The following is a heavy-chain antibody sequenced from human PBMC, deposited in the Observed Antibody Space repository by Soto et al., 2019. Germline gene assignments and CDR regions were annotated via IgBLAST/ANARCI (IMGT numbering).Heavy chain of an antibody. CDR2: MNPTSGNT. J-gene: IGHJ4*01. V-gene: IGHV1-8*01. CDR1: GYTFTGVD. Sequence: ASVKRSCKASGYTFTGVDIDWRRLATGQGLEWVGWMNPTSGNTGYAQKFQGRVTMTRNTSINTAYLELSSLRSEDTAMYYCARDPVIIGTTRRFDYWGQGTLVTVSS. CDR3: ARDPVIIGTTRRFDY. D-gene: IGHD1-1*01.